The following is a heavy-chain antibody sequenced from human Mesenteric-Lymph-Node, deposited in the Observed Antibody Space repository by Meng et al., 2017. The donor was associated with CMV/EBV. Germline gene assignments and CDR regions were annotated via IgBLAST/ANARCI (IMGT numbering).Heavy chain of an antibody. D-gene: IGHD3-10*01. CDR1: GGSFSGYY. Sequence: SETLSPTCAVYGGSFSGYYWSWTRQPPGKGLEWIGEINHSGSTNYNPSLKSRVTISVDTSKNQFSLKLSSVTAADTAVYYCARLLLWFGELLSPRPYYFDYWGQGTLVTVSS. CDR2: INHSGST. V-gene: IGHV4-34*01. CDR3: ARLLLWFGELLSPRPYYFDY. J-gene: IGHJ4*02.